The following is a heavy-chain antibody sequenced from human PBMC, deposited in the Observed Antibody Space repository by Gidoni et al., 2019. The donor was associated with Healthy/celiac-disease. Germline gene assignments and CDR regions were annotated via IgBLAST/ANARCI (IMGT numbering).Heavy chain of an antibody. CDR3: ARGVRGAARRFDDY. CDR2: ISSSSSTI. CDR1: GFTFSSYS. V-gene: IGHV3-48*01. Sequence: EVQLVESGGGLVQPGGFLRLSCAASGFTFSSYSMNWVRQAPGKGLEWVSYISSSSSTIYYADSVKGRFTISRDNAKNSLYLQMNSLRAEDTAVYYCARGVRGAARRFDDYWGQGTLVTVSS. D-gene: IGHD6-6*01. J-gene: IGHJ4*02.